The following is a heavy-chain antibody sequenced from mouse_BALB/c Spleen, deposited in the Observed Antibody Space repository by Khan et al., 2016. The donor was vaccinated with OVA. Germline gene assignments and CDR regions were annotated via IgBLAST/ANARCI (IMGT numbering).Heavy chain of an antibody. CDR3: ARIKKIVATYFDY. D-gene: IGHD1-1*01. CDR2: TNPTNGRT. V-gene: IGHV1S81*02. Sequence: QVHVKQSGAELVKAGASVKMSCKASGYTFTSYWMHWVKQRLGQGLEWFAETNPTNGRTYYNEKFKSKATLTVDKSSSTAYMLLHGPTSEDSAVYYFARIKKIVATYFDYWGQGTTLTVSS. CDR1: GYTFTSYW. J-gene: IGHJ2*01.